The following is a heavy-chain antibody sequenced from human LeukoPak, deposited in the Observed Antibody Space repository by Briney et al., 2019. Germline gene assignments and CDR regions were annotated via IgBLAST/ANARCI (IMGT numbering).Heavy chain of an antibody. V-gene: IGHV4-4*02. D-gene: IGHD6-19*01. Sequence: SGTLSLTCAVSGGSISSSNWWSWVRQPPGKGLEWIGEIYHSGSTNYNPSLKSRVTISVDKSKNQFSLKLSSVTAADTAVYYCARGGIAVAGTPISDYMDVWGKGTTVTVSS. J-gene: IGHJ6*03. CDR3: ARGGIAVAGTPISDYMDV. CDR2: IYHSGST. CDR1: GGSISSSNW.